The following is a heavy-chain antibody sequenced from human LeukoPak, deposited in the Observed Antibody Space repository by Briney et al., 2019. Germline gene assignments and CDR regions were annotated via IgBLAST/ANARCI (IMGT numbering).Heavy chain of an antibody. Sequence: ASVKVSCKASGYTFTGYYMHWVRQAPGQGLEWMGWINPNSGGTNYAQKLQGRVTMTRDTSISTAYMELSRLRSDDTAVYYCARALAWGYYDSSGNDAFDIWGQGTMVTVSS. D-gene: IGHD3-22*01. CDR1: GYTFTGYY. CDR2: INPNSGGT. CDR3: ARALAWGYYDSSGNDAFDI. V-gene: IGHV1-2*02. J-gene: IGHJ3*02.